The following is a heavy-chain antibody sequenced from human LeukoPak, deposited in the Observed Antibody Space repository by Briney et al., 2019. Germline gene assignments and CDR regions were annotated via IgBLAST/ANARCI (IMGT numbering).Heavy chain of an antibody. V-gene: IGHV4-39*01. CDR3: ATRGQIEMATIGWFDP. Sequence: SETLSLTCTVSGGSISSSSYYWGWIRQPPGKGLEWIGSIYYSGSTYYNPSLKSRVTISVDTSKNQFSLKLSSVTAADTAVYYCATRGQIEMATIGWFDPWGQGTLVTVSS. CDR2: IYYSGST. J-gene: IGHJ5*02. D-gene: IGHD5-24*01. CDR1: GGSISSSSYY.